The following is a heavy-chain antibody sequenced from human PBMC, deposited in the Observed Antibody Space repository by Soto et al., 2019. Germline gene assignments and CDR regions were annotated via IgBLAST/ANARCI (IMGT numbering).Heavy chain of an antibody. CDR2: MFYGVST. V-gene: IGHV4-39*01. D-gene: IGHD3-16*01. Sequence: SEALSPTFTVSGSSITSSVYYWGWIRQPQGKGLEWIGSMFYGVSTSYNQYLKSRVTVSVDTSKNQFSLNLRSVTAADTAVYYCARLPSRHLVEYWGQG. J-gene: IGHJ4*02. CDR3: ARLPSRHLVEY. CDR1: GSSITSSVYY.